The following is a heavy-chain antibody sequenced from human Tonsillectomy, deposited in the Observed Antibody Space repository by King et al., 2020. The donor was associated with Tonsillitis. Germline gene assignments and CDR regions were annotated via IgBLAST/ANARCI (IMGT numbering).Heavy chain of an antibody. D-gene: IGHD3-10*01. CDR3: AKSSAFYYASGSPWWN. V-gene: IGHV3-23*04. J-gene: IGHJ4*02. CDR2: ISGSGGST. Sequence: DVQLVESGGGLVQPGGSLRLSCAASGFTFSSYAMSWVRQAPGKGLEWVSVISGSGGSTYNADSVKGRFTISRDNSKNTLYLQMNSLRAEDTAVYYCAKSSAFYYASGSPWWNWGQGTLVTVSS. CDR1: GFTFSSYA.